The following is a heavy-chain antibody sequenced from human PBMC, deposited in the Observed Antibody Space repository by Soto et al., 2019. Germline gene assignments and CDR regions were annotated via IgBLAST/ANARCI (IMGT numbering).Heavy chain of an antibody. J-gene: IGHJ4*02. V-gene: IGHV4-30-2*01. CDR1: GDSISSEGYS. Sequence: LSETLSLTCAFSGDSISSEGYSWSWIRQPPGKGLEWIGHIHHNGGTSYNPPLKSRVTISGDRSKNQLSLEMTSVTAADTAVYYCARADGTTTFGYFDYWGQGTLVTVSS. D-gene: IGHD4-4*01. CDR3: ARADGTTTFGYFDY. CDR2: IHHNGGT.